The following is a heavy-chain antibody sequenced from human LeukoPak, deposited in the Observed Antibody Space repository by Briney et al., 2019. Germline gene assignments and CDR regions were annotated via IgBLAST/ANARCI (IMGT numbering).Heavy chain of an antibody. Sequence: ASVKVSRKASGYTFTGYYMHWVRQAPGQGLEWMGWINPNSGGTNYAQKFQGRVTMTRDTSISTAYMELSRLRSDDTAVYYCARDVYCSGGSCYLFDYWGQGTLVTVSS. J-gene: IGHJ4*02. V-gene: IGHV1-2*02. D-gene: IGHD2-15*01. CDR1: GYTFTGYY. CDR3: ARDVYCSGGSCYLFDY. CDR2: INPNSGGT.